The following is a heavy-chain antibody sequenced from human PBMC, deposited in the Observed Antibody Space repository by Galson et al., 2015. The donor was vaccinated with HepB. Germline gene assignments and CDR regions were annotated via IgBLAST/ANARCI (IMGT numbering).Heavy chain of an antibody. V-gene: IGHV1-8*01. D-gene: IGHD3-10*01. CDR1: GYTFTSYD. CDR2: MNPNSGNT. CDR3: ARGRRELLYYYYYYYMDV. J-gene: IGHJ6*03. Sequence: SVKVSCKASGYTFTSYDINWVRQATGQGLEWMGWMNPNSGNTGYAQKFQGRVTMTRNTSISTAYMELSSLRSEDTAVYYCARGRRELLYYYYYYYMDVWGKGTTVTVSS.